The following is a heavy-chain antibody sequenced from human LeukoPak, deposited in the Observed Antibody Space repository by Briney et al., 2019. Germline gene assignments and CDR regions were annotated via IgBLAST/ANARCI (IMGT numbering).Heavy chain of an antibody. V-gene: IGHV4-38-2*02. D-gene: IGHD3-16*01. Sequence: SETLSLTCTVSGYSISSGYYWGWIRQPPGKGLEWIGSIYHSGSTYYNPSLKSRVTISVDTSKNQFSLKLSSVTAADTAVYYCVRSYASSGLDHWGQGTLVTVSS. J-gene: IGHJ4*02. CDR2: IYHSGST. CDR1: GYSISSGYY. CDR3: VRSYASSGLDH.